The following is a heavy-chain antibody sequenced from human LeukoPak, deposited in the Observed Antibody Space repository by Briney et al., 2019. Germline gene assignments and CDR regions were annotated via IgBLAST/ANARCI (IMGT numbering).Heavy chain of an antibody. CDR3: AELGITMIGGV. CDR1: GFTFSRYS. Sequence: GGSLRLSCAASGFTFSRYSLNWVRQAPGKGLEWVSSISTSSSYIYYADSVKGRFTISRDNAKNSLYLQMNSLRAEDTAVYYCAELGITMIGGVWGKGTTVTISS. CDR2: ISTSSSYI. J-gene: IGHJ6*04. D-gene: IGHD3-10*02. V-gene: IGHV3-21*01.